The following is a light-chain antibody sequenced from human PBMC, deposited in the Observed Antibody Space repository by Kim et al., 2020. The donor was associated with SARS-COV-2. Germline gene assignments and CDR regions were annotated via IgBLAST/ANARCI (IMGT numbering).Light chain of an antibody. V-gene: IGLV6-57*01. J-gene: IGLJ3*02. CDR3: QSYDNFYNWV. Sequence: NFMLTQPHSVSGSPGDTVTVACTRNNGRIASNFVQWYQQRPGSPPTTVIFEDNRRPSGVPDRFSASIDSSSNSASLTISGLRTEDEADYYCQSYDNFYNWVFGGGTKLTVL. CDR2: EDN. CDR1: NGRIASNF.